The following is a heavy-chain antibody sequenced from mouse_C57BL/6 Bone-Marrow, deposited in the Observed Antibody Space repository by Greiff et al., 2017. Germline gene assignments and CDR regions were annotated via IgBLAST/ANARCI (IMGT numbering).Heavy chain of an antibody. Sequence: VQLQQSGAELVRPGASVKLSCKASGYTFTSYGISWVKQRTGQGLEWIGEIYPSSGNTYYNEKFKGKATLTADKSSSTAYMELRSLTSEDAAVYFCARLELLAMDYWGQGTSITVSS. J-gene: IGHJ4*01. V-gene: IGHV1-81*01. D-gene: IGHD1-1*01. CDR1: GYTFTSYG. CDR2: IYPSSGNT. CDR3: ARLELLAMDY.